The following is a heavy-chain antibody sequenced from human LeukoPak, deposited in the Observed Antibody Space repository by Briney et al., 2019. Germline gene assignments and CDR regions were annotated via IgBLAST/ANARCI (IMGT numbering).Heavy chain of an antibody. CDR2: ISSSSSYI. V-gene: IGHV3-21*01. CDR1: GFTFSSYS. J-gene: IGHJ4*02. D-gene: IGHD3-22*01. Sequence: GESLKISCAASGFTFSSYSMNWVRQAPGKGLEWVSSISSSSSYIYYADSVKGRFTISRDNAKNSLYLQMNSLRAEDTAVYYCARDHYDSSGPPEDYWGQGTLVTVSS. CDR3: ARDHYDSSGPPEDY.